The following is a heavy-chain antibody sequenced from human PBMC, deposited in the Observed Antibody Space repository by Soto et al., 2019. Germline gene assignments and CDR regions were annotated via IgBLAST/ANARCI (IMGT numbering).Heavy chain of an antibody. D-gene: IGHD2-15*01. CDR2: IYKSTTT. CDR1: GDSISTVDYF. Sequence: QVHLLESGPGLVKPSQTLSLTCSVSGDSISTVDYFWAWIRQPPGQALEYIGYIYKSTTTYYNPSFEGRIALSLETSKSQFSLTVTSVTAADTAVYFCARGRYCLAGRCFPNWFDSWGQGTLVTVSS. J-gene: IGHJ5*01. V-gene: IGHV4-30-4*01. CDR3: ARGRYCLAGRCFPNWFDS.